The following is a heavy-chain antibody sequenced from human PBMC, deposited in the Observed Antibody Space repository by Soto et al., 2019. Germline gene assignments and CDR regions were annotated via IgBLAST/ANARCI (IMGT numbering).Heavy chain of an antibody. CDR3: ASPGYHTGLSDEIYCCNGMDV. D-gene: IGHD6-13*01. CDR2: IIPIFGTA. J-gene: IGHJ6*02. V-gene: IGHV1-69*13. Sequence: ASVKVSCKASGGTFSSYAISWVRQAPGQGLEWMGGIIPIFGTANYAQKIQGRVTITADESTSTPYMELSSLRSEDTAVYYCASPGYHTGLSDEIYCCNGMDVCGQGTTVTVSS. CDR1: GGTFSSYA.